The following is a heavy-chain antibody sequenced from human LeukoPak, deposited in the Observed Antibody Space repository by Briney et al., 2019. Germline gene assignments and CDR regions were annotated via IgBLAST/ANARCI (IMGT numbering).Heavy chain of an antibody. CDR3: AKHFIVVVPAASFDY. CDR1: GFTFSSYA. J-gene: IGHJ4*02. V-gene: IGHV3-23*01. CDR2: ISGSGGST. D-gene: IGHD2-2*01. Sequence: GGSLGLSCAASGFTFSSYAMSWVRQAPGKGLEWVSAISGSGGSTYYADSVKGRFTISRDNSKNTLYLQMNSLRAEDTAVYYCAKHFIVVVPAASFDYWGQGTLVTVSS.